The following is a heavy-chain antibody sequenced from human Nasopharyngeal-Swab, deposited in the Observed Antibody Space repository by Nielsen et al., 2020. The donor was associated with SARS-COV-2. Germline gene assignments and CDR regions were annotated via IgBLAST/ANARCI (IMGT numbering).Heavy chain of an antibody. CDR2: INHSGST. V-gene: IGHV4-34*01. D-gene: IGHD6-19*01. Sequence: VRQMPGKGPESIGEINHSGSTNYNPSLKSRVTISVDTSKNQFSLKLSSVTAADTAVYYCARGLGGAVAGILLSSYYYYYMDVWGNGTTVTVSS. J-gene: IGHJ6*03. CDR3: ARGLGGAVAGILLSSYYYYYMDV.